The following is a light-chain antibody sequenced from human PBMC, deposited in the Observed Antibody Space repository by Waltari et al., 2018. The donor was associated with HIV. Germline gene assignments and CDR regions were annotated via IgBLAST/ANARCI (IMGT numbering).Light chain of an antibody. Sequence: QSVLTQPPSVSGAPGQRVTISCTGSSSNIGSGYDVHWYQQLPGTAPKLLLSGNNNRPSGVPDRLSASKSGTSASLAITGLQVEDEADYYCHSYDSSLSGYVFGTGTKVTV. CDR3: HSYDSSLSGYV. V-gene: IGLV1-40*01. CDR2: GNN. CDR1: SSNIGSGYD. J-gene: IGLJ1*01.